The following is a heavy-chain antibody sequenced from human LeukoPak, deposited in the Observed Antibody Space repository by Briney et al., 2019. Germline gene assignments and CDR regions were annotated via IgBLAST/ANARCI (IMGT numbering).Heavy chain of an antibody. V-gene: IGHV4-59*01. CDR1: GGSISSYY. CDR3: AGGLYGSSGYYPTSSPFDY. Sequence: SETLSLTCTVSGGSISSYYWSWIRQPPGKGLEWIGYIYYSGSTNYNPSLKSRVTISVDTSKNQFSLKLSSVTAADTAVYYCAGGLYGSSGYYPTSSPFDYWGQGTLVTVSS. J-gene: IGHJ4*02. D-gene: IGHD3-22*01. CDR2: IYYSGST.